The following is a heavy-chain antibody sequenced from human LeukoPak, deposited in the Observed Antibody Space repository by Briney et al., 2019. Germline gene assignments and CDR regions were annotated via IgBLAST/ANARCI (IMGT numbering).Heavy chain of an antibody. Sequence: SETLSLTCAVYGGSFSGYYWSWIRQPPGKGLEWIGEINHSGSTNYNPSLKSRVTISVDTSKNQFSLKLSSVTAADTAVYYCARAEFLYSYGYGVDYWGQGTLVTVSS. D-gene: IGHD5-18*01. CDR3: ARAEFLYSYGYGVDY. V-gene: IGHV4-34*01. CDR2: INHSGST. J-gene: IGHJ4*02. CDR1: GGSFSGYY.